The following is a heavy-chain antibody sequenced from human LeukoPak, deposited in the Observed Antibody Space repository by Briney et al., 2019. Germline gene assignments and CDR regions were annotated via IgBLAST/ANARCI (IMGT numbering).Heavy chain of an antibody. CDR1: GYPFSSYW. Sequence: GESLKISFKGSGYPFSSYWIGWVRPMPGKGLEWMGIIYPVDSDTRYSPSFQGQVTISADKSISTAYLQWSSLEASDTAMYFCARLPKFDSSGPYARTFDYWGQGTLVTVSS. D-gene: IGHD3-22*01. CDR2: IYPVDSDT. J-gene: IGHJ4*02. V-gene: IGHV5-51*01. CDR3: ARLPKFDSSGPYARTFDY.